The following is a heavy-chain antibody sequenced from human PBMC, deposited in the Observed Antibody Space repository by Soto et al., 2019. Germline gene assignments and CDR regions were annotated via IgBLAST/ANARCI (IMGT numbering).Heavy chain of an antibody. J-gene: IGHJ5*02. Sequence: EVQLVESGGGLVQPGGSLRLSCAASGFTVSSNYMSWVRQAPGKGLEWISVIYSGSSTNYADSVKGRFTISRDNSKNTLYLQMNSLRAEDTAVYYCARQRYGSGSYGWLDPWGQGTLVTVSS. CDR2: IYSGSST. D-gene: IGHD3-10*01. CDR1: GFTVSSNY. CDR3: ARQRYGSGSYGWLDP. V-gene: IGHV3-66*04.